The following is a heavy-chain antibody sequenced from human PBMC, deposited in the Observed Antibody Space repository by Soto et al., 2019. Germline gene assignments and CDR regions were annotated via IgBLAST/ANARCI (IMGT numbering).Heavy chain of an antibody. CDR2: INPSGGST. CDR1: GYPFTSYY. Sequence: QVQLVQSGAEVKKPGASVKVSCKASGYPFTSYYMHWLRQAPGQGLEWMVIINPSGGSTSYAQKFQGRVTMTTDTSTRTAYMELRSLTTDATAVYSCAREGYCSSGSCALYSHDYFGMDVWGHGTTVTVT. V-gene: IGHV1-46*01. CDR3: AREGYCSSGSCALYSHDYFGMDV. D-gene: IGHD2-15*01. J-gene: IGHJ6*02.